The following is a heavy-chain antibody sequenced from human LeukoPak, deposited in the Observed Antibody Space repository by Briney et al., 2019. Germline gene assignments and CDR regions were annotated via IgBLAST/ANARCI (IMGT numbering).Heavy chain of an antibody. D-gene: IGHD3-22*01. CDR2: INPNSGGT. Sequence: ASVKVSCKASGYTFTGYYMHWVRQAPGRGLEWMGWINPNSGGTNYAQKFQGRVTMTRDTSISTAYMELSRLRSDDTAVYYCARIPFPMTGPTIPDDYWGQGTLVTVSS. CDR1: GYTFTGYY. CDR3: ARIPFPMTGPTIPDDY. J-gene: IGHJ4*02. V-gene: IGHV1-2*02.